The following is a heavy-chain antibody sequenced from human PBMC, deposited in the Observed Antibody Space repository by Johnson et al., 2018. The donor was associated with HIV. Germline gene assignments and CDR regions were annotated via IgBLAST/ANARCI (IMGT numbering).Heavy chain of an antibody. CDR2: ISRGGSSI. J-gene: IGHJ3*02. CDR3: ARDRDSIVETHDAFDI. Sequence: QVQLAESGGGLVQPGGSLRLSCAASGFTFNNAGMSWVRQAPGKGLEWVSYISRGGSSIYYADSVKGRFTISRDNAKNSLYLQMNRLRAGDTAVYYCARDRDSIVETHDAFDIWGQGTMVTVSS. V-gene: IGHV3-11*01. CDR1: GFTFNNAG. D-gene: IGHD1-26*01.